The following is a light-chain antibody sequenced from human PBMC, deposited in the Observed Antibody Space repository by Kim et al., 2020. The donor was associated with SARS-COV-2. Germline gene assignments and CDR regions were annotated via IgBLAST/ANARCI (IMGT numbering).Light chain of an antibody. V-gene: IGLV1-44*01. J-gene: IGLJ1*01. CDR1: SSNIGSNT. Sequence: QSVLTQPPSASGTPGQRVTISCSGSSSNIGSNTVNWYQQVPGTAPKLLIYSNNQRPSGVPDRFSGSKSGTSASLPISGLQSEDEADYYCAAWDDSLNIYVFGSGTKVTVL. CDR2: SNN. CDR3: AAWDDSLNIYV.